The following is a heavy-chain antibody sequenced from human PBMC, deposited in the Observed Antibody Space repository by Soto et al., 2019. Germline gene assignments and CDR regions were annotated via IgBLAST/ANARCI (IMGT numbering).Heavy chain of an antibody. Sequence: QVQLQESGPGLVKPSGTLSLTCAVSGGSISSSNWWSWVRQPPGKGLEWIGEIYDSGSTNYNPSLKSQVTISVDKSQNQCSLKLSSVTAADTAVYYSARASPAGTRAGYWGQGTLVTVSS. CDR1: GGSISSSNW. D-gene: IGHD6-13*01. CDR3: ARASPAGTRAGY. CDR2: IYDSGST. V-gene: IGHV4-4*02. J-gene: IGHJ4*01.